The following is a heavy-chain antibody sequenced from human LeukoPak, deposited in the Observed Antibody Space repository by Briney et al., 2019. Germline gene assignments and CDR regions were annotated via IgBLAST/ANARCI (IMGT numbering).Heavy chain of an antibody. CDR2: INPNSGGT. CDR1: GYTFTGYN. Sequence: ASVKVYCKASGYTFTGYNMHWVRQAPGQGLEWMGWINPNSGGTNYAQKFQGRVTMTRDTSISTAYMELSRLRSDDTAVYYCARSYDSSGYSDYWGQGTLVAVSS. J-gene: IGHJ4*02. V-gene: IGHV1-2*02. CDR3: ARSYDSSGYSDY. D-gene: IGHD3-22*01.